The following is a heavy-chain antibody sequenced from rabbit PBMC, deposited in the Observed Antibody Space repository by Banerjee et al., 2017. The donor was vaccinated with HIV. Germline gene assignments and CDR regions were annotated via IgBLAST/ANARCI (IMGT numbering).Heavy chain of an antibody. CDR3: AKDGEADYDYGSVNL. J-gene: IGHJ4*01. Sequence: QEQLVEYGGDLVQPEGSLTLTCTASGFSFSNKYVMCWVRQAPGKGLEWIACIYTGSRGSDYYASWGKGRFTISKTSSTTVTLQMTNLTAADPATYFCAKDGEADYDYGSVNLWGPGTLVTVS. V-gene: IGHV1S45*01. CDR1: GFSFSNKYV. CDR2: IYTGSRGSD. D-gene: IGHD6-1*01.